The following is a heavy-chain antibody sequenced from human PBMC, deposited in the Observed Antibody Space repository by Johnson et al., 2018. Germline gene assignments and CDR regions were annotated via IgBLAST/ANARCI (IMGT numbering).Heavy chain of an antibody. D-gene: IGHD1-1*01. V-gene: IGHV3-30*18. J-gene: IGHJ6*02. Sequence: QVQLVQSGGGMVQPGKSLRLSCAASGFIFNSHGMHWVRQTPGKGLEWVALISHDGNNKYYADSVKGRFTISRDNSKNTLDLQMNSLRVEDTAIYYCVKGSGGTTIIGIYGMGVWGQGTTVTVSS. CDR3: VKGSGGTTIIGIYGMGV. CDR1: GFIFNSHG. CDR2: ISHDGNNK.